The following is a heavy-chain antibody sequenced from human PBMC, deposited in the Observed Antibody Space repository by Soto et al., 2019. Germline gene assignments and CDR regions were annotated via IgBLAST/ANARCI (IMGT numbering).Heavy chain of an antibody. CDR3: AKEMVRGSLFDY. Sequence: GGSLRLSCAASGFTFSSYGMHWVRQAPGKGLEWVAVISYDGSNKYYADSVKGRFTISRDNSKNTLCLQMNSLRAEDTAVYYCAKEMVRGSLFDYWGQGTLVTVSS. V-gene: IGHV3-30*18. J-gene: IGHJ4*02. CDR1: GFTFSSYG. CDR2: ISYDGSNK. D-gene: IGHD3-10*01.